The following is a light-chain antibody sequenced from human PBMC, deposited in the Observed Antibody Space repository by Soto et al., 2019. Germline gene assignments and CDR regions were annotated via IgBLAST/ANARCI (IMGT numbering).Light chain of an antibody. J-gene: IGLJ2*01. Sequence: QSALTQPASVSGSPGQSITISCTGTSSDVGGYNYVSWYQQHPGTAPQLMIYEVSNRPSGVSSRFSGSNSANTSSLTISGLPAEDEADYYCSSYTSSSTLVFGGGTKLTVL. V-gene: IGLV2-14*01. CDR2: EVS. CDR3: SSYTSSSTLV. CDR1: SSDVGGYNY.